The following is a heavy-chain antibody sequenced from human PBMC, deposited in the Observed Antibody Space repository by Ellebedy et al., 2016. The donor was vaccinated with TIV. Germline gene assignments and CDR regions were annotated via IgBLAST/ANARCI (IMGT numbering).Heavy chain of an antibody. V-gene: IGHV3-30*02. Sequence: GESLKISXAASGFTFSSYGMHWVRQAPGKGLEWVAVIWYDGSNKYYADSVKGRFTISRDNSKNTLYLQMNSLRAEDTAVYYCAKDWIMTAVTLSGLDVWGQGTTVTVSS. J-gene: IGHJ6*02. D-gene: IGHD4-17*01. CDR1: GFTFSSYG. CDR3: AKDWIMTAVTLSGLDV. CDR2: IWYDGSNK.